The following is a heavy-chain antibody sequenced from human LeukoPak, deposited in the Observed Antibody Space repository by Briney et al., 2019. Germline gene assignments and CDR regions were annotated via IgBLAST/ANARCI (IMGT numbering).Heavy chain of an antibody. Sequence: LETLSLTCTVSGGSISSTTYYWGWIRQSPGKGLEWIGYIYYSGSTNYNPSLKSRVTISVDTSKNQFSLKLSSVTAADTAVYYCAELSSGWSPFDYWGQGTLVTVSS. CDR2: IYYSGST. V-gene: IGHV4-61*05. CDR3: AELSSGWSPFDY. CDR1: GGSISSTTYY. J-gene: IGHJ4*02. D-gene: IGHD6-19*01.